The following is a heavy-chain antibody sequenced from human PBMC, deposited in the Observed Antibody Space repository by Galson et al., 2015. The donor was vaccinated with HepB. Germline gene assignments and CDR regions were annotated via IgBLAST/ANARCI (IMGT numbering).Heavy chain of an antibody. CDR2: ISSNGGST. D-gene: IGHD1-26*01. CDR3: ARAGGWELPTPFDY. CDR1: GFTFSSYA. V-gene: IGHV3-64*01. Sequence: SLRLSCAASGFTFSSYAMHWVRQAPGKGLEYVSAISSNGGSTYYANSVKGRFTISRDNSKNTLYLQMGSLRAEDMAVYYCARAGGWELPTPFDYWGQGTLVTVSS. J-gene: IGHJ4*02.